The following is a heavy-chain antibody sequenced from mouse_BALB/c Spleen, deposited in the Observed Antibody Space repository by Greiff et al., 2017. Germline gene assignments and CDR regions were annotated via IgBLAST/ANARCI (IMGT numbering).Heavy chain of an antibody. J-gene: IGHJ1*01. CDR1: GFTFSSFG. Sequence: EVMLVESGGGLVQPGGSRKLSCAASGFTFSSFGMHWVRQAPEKGLEWVAYISSGSSTIYYADTVKGRFTISRDNPKNTLFLQMTSLRSEDTAMYYCARTDYYGSSYWYFDVWGAGTTVTVSS. CDR2: ISSGSSTI. D-gene: IGHD1-1*01. CDR3: ARTDYYGSSYWYFDV. V-gene: IGHV5-17*02.